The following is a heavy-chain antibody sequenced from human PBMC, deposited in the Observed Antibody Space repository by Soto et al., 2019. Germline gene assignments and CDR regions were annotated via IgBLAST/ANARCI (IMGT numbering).Heavy chain of an antibody. CDR1: GFTFSNYA. V-gene: IGHV3-23*01. CDR2: ISGGGDYT. J-gene: IGHJ3*02. D-gene: IGHD3-22*01. CDR3: AKKDGTDGYYDAFDI. Sequence: GGSLRLSCTASGFTFSNYAMSWVRQAPGKGLEWVSSISGGGDYTYYADSVKGRFTISRDNSKNTLSLQMNSLRVEDTALYYCAKKDGTDGYYDAFDIWGRGTMVTVSS.